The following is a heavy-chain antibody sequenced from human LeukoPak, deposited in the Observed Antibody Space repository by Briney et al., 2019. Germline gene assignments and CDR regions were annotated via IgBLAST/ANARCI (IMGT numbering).Heavy chain of an antibody. CDR2: ISSSGSTI. CDR1: GFTFSDYY. J-gene: IGHJ4*02. D-gene: IGHD4-17*01. CDR3: ARAAINGDEDYFDY. V-gene: IGHV3-11*01. Sequence: GGSLRLSCAASGFTFSDYYMSWIRQAPGKGLEWVSYISSSGSTIYYADSVKGRFTISRDNAKNSLYLQMNSLRAEDTAVYYCARAAINGDEDYFDYWGQGTLVTVSS.